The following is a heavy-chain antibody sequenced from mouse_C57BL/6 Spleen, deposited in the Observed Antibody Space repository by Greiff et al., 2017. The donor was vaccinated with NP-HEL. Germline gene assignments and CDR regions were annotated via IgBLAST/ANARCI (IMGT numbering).Heavy chain of an antibody. CDR2: IHPNSGST. D-gene: IGHD2-2*01. Sequence: VQLQQPGAELVKPGASVKLSCKASGYTFTSYWMHWVKQRPGQGLEWIGMIHPNSGSTNYNEKFKSKATLTVDKSSSTAYMQLSSLTSEDSAVYYCARSTMVTTKGYYAMDYWGQGTSVTVSS. J-gene: IGHJ4*01. CDR1: GYTFTSYW. V-gene: IGHV1-64*01. CDR3: ARSTMVTTKGYYAMDY.